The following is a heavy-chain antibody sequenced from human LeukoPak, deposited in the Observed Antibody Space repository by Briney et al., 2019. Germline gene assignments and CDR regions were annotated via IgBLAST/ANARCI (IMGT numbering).Heavy chain of an antibody. CDR1: GGSISSSSYY. CDR2: IYYSGST. D-gene: IGHD3-10*01. J-gene: IGHJ2*01. CDR3: ARDLGSNIWFGELLDGYFDL. V-gene: IGHV4-39*07. Sequence: PSETLSLTCTVSGGSISSSSYYWGWIRQPPGKGLEWIGSIYYSGSTYYNPSLKSRVTISVDTSKNQFSLKLSSVTAADTAVYYCARDLGSNIWFGELLDGYFDLWGRGTLVTVSS.